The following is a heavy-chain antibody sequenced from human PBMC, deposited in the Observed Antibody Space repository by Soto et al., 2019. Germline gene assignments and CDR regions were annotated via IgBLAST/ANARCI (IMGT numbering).Heavy chain of an antibody. Sequence: GGSLRLSCAASGFTFSSYEINWVRQAPGKGLEWISYISSSGTTTYYADSVKGRFTISRDNAKSSLYLQMNSLRAEDTAVYYCAREGSPSYWGQGTLVTVSS. CDR3: AREGSPSY. CDR1: GFTFSSYE. J-gene: IGHJ4*02. V-gene: IGHV3-48*03. CDR2: ISSSGTTT.